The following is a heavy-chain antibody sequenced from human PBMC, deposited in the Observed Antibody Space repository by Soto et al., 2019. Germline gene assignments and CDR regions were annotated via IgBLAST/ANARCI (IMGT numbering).Heavy chain of an antibody. CDR3: ARSRSGAVADSFDF. V-gene: IGHV3-30*04. Sequence: GGALGLYCSASGVSFSRYAIHWVRQAPGKGLEWVAVISKDGSHKYYLESVKGRFTISRDNSKNILSLQMNSLRDEDTAVYYCARSRSGAVADSFDFWGQGTLVTVSS. CDR2: ISKDGSHK. D-gene: IGHD3-10*01. CDR1: GVSFSRYA. J-gene: IGHJ4*02.